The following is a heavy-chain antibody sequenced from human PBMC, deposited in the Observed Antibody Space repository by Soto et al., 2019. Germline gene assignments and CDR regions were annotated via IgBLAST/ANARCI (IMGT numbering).Heavy chain of an antibody. J-gene: IGHJ5*02. D-gene: IGHD3-9*01. CDR2: INHSGST. Sequence: SETPSLTCAVYGGSFSGYYWSWIRQPPGKGLEWIGEINHSGSTNYNPSLKSRVTISVDTSKNQFSLKLSSVTAADTAVYYCARSRYRSWFDPWGQGTLVTVSS. V-gene: IGHV4-34*01. CDR3: ARSRYRSWFDP. CDR1: GGSFSGYY.